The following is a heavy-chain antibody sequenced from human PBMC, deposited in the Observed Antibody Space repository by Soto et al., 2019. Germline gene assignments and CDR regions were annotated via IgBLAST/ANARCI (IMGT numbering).Heavy chain of an antibody. Sequence: QVQLVESGGGLVKPGGSLRLSCAASGFTFSDYYMSWIRQAPGKGLEWVSYISSSSSYTNYADSVKGRFTISRDNAKNSLYLLMDSMRAEDTAVYHCARAWSGLRLDYWGQGTLVTVSS. CDR2: ISSSSSYT. D-gene: IGHD3-10*01. V-gene: IGHV3-11*06. CDR1: GFTFSDYY. CDR3: ARAWSGLRLDY. J-gene: IGHJ4*02.